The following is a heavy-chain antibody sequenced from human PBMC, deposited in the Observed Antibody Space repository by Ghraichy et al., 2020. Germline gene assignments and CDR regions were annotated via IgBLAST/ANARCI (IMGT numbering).Heavy chain of an antibody. D-gene: IGHD6-6*01. CDR2: IYYSGST. Sequence: SETLSLTCTVSGGSISSYYWSWIRQPPGKGLEWIGYIYYSGSTNYNPSLKSRVTISVDTSKNQFSLKLSSVTAADTAVYYCARGRRAARLYSSSSPHGMDVWGQGTTVTVSS. CDR3: ARGRRAARLYSSSSPHGMDV. V-gene: IGHV4-59*01. J-gene: IGHJ6*02. CDR1: GGSISSYY.